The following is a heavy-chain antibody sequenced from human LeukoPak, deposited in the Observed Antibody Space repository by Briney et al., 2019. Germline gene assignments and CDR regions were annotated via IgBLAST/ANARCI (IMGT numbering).Heavy chain of an antibody. V-gene: IGHV4-4*02. CDR3: ARTFGYSYGYLDY. CDR1: GGSISSSNW. CDR2: IYHSGST. J-gene: IGHJ4*02. Sequence: SETLSLTCAVSGGSISSSNWWSWVRQPPGKGLEWIGEIYHSGSTNYNPSLKSRVTISVDTSKNQFSLKLSSVTAADTAVYYCARTFGYSYGYLDYWGQGTLVTVSS. D-gene: IGHD5-18*01.